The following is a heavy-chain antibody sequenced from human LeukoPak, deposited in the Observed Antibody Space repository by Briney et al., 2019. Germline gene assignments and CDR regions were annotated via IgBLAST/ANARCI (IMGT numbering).Heavy chain of an antibody. D-gene: IGHD3-22*01. Sequence: SETLSLTCAVYGGSFRGYYWSRIRQPPGKGLEWIGEINHSGSTDYNPSLKSRVTISVDTSKNQFSLKLSSVTAADTAVYYCARGSRITMIVVVFFYPTYFDYWGQGTLVTVSS. CDR3: ARGSRITMIVVVFFYPTYFDY. J-gene: IGHJ4*02. V-gene: IGHV4-34*01. CDR1: GGSFRGYY. CDR2: INHSGST.